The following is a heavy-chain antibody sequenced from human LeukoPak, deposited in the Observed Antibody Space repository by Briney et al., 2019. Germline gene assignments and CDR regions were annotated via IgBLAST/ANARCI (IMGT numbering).Heavy chain of an antibody. CDR1: GYTFTGDY. V-gene: IGHV1-2*02. CDR3: ARMIRAGIAVAGRGRNFDY. J-gene: IGHJ4*02. D-gene: IGHD6-19*01. Sequence: GASVKVSCKASGYTFTGDYIHWVRQAPGQGLEWMGWINPNSGDTHYPQKFQGRVTMTSDTSISTAYMELSRLSPDDTAVYYCARMIRAGIAVAGRGRNFDYWGQGTLVTVSS. CDR2: INPNSGDT.